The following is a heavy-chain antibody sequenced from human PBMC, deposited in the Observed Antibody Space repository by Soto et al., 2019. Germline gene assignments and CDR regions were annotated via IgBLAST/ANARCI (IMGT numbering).Heavy chain of an antibody. CDR1: GYTFTSHD. CDR2: MNPNSGNT. CDR3: ARWDYGYYARFDY. Sequence: QVQLVQSGAEVKKSGATVKVSCKASGYTFTSHDINWVRQATGQGLEWMGWMNPNSGNTGYAQKFQGRVTMTRNTSISTAYMELSSLRSEDTAVYYCARWDYGYYARFDYWGQGTLVTVSS. J-gene: IGHJ4*02. D-gene: IGHD4-17*01. V-gene: IGHV1-8*01.